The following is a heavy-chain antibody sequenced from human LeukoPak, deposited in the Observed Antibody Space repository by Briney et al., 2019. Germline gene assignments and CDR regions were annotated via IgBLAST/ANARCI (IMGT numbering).Heavy chain of an antibody. CDR1: GFTFSSYA. CDR3: AGVPFDY. J-gene: IGHJ4*02. CDR2: ISYDGSNK. D-gene: IGHD2-8*01. Sequence: GGSLRLSCAASGFTFSSYAMHWVRQAPGKGLEWVAVISYDGSNKHYADSVKGRFTISRDNSKNTLYLQMNSLRAEDTAVYYCAGVPFDYWGQGTLVTVSS. V-gene: IGHV3-30*04.